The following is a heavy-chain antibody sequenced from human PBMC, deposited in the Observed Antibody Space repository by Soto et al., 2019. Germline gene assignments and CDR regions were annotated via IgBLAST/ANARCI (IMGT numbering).Heavy chain of an antibody. CDR1: GFTSSSYS. CDR2: ISSSSSYI. J-gene: IGHJ4*02. V-gene: IGHV3-21*01. Sequence: GGSLRLSCAASGFTSSSYSMNWVRQAPGKGLEWVSSISSSSSYIYYADSVKGRFTISRDNAKNSLYLQMNSLRAEDTAVYYCARVSGQYQLLSPLDYWGQGTLVTVSS. D-gene: IGHD2-2*01. CDR3: ARVSGQYQLLSPLDY.